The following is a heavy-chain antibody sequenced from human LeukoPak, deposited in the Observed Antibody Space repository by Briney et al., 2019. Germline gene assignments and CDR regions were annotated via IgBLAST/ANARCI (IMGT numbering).Heavy chain of an antibody. D-gene: IGHD6-19*01. Sequence: ASVKVSCEASGYTFTGYYLHWVRQAPGQGLEWMGWLNPNSGVTRYAQNFQGRVTMTRDTSISTAYMELSSLRSDDTAVYYCARDSSGSFGDYWGQGTLVAVSS. CDR3: ARDSSGSFGDY. J-gene: IGHJ4*02. V-gene: IGHV1-2*02. CDR1: GYTFTGYY. CDR2: LNPNSGVT.